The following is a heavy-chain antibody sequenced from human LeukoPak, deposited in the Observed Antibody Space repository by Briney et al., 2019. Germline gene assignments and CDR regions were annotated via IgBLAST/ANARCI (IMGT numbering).Heavy chain of an antibody. J-gene: IGHJ4*02. CDR2: IWYDGSNK. D-gene: IGHD2-2*01. Sequence: GGSLRLSCAASGFTFSDYGMHWVRQAPGKGLEWVSNIWYDGSNKFYADSVKGRFTISRDNSKNMLYLQMNSLRAEDTAVYYCASKSSPTGGYWGQGTLVTVSS. CDR3: ASKSSPTGGY. CDR1: GFTFSDYG. V-gene: IGHV3-33*01.